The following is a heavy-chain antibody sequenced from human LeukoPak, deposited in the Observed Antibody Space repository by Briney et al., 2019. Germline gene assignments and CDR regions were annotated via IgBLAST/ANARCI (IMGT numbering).Heavy chain of an antibody. CDR2: INSDGSTT. D-gene: IGHD2-8*01. V-gene: IGHV3-74*01. CDR3: AKDWQSWSQGYFDY. CDR1: GFTFSSSW. J-gene: IGHJ4*02. Sequence: GGSLRLSCAASGFTFSSSWMHWVRRAPGKGLVWVSRINSDGSTTTYADSVKGRFTVSRDNAKNTLYLQMNSLRAEDTAVYYCAKDWQSWSQGYFDYWGQGTLVTVSS.